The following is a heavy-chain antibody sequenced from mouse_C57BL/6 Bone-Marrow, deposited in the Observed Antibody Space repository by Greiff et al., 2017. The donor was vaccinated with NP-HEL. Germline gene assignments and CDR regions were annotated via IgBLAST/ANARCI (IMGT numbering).Heavy chain of an antibody. D-gene: IGHD1-1*01. V-gene: IGHV14-4*01. CDR1: GFNIKDDY. CDR3: TDSITTVVATEYFDV. J-gene: IGHJ1*03. CDR2: IDPENGDT. Sequence: VQLQQSGAELVRPGASVKLSCTASGFNIKDDYMHWVKQRPEQGLEWIGWIDPENGDTEYASKFQGKATITADPSSNTAYLQLSSLASEDTAVYYCTDSITTVVATEYFDVWGTGTTVTVSS.